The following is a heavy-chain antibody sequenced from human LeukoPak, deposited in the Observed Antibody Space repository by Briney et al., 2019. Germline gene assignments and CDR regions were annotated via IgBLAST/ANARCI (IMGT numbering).Heavy chain of an antibody. J-gene: IGHJ4*02. Sequence: SETLSLTCTVSTYSISSGYYWSWIRQPPGKGLEWIGEINHSGSTNYNPSLKSRVTISVDTSKNQFSLKRSSVTAADTAVYYCARASMKQGRVLGERGRSTFDYWGQGTLVTVSS. CDR1: TYSISSGYY. CDR3: ARASMKQGRVLGERGRSTFDY. CDR2: INHSGST. V-gene: IGHV4-38-2*02. D-gene: IGHD6-19*01.